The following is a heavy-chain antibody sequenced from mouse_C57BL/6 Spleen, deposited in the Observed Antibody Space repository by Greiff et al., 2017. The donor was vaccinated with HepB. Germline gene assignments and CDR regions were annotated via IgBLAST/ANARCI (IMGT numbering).Heavy chain of an antibody. CDR1: GYAFSSSW. J-gene: IGHJ3*01. CDR2: IYPGDGDT. CDR3: ARDNYDYDEGFAY. D-gene: IGHD2-4*01. V-gene: IGHV1-82*01. Sequence: LQESGPELVKPGASVKISCKASGYAFSSSWMNWVKQRPGKGLEWIGRIYPGDGDTNYNGKFKGKATLTADKSSSTAYMQLSSLSSEDSAVYFCARDNYDYDEGFAYWGQGTLVTVSA.